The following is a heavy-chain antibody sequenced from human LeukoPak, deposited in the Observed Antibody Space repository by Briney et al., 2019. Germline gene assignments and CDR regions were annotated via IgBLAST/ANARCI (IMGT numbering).Heavy chain of an antibody. D-gene: IGHD6-19*01. CDR3: ARGGIAVAGTSWFDP. V-gene: IGHV4-59*01. J-gene: IGHJ5*02. Sequence: PSETLSLTCTVSGGSISSYYWSWIRQPPGKGLEWIGYIYYSGSTNYNPSLKSRVTISVDTSKNQFSLKLSSVTAADTAVYYCARGGIAVAGTSWFDPWGQGTLVTVSS. CDR2: IYYSGST. CDR1: GGSISSYY.